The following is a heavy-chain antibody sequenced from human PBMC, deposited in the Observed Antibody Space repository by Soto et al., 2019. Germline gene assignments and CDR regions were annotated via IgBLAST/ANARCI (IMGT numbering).Heavy chain of an antibody. Sequence: LSLTCTVSGGSVSSTSYYWTWIRQPPGKGLEWIGYIHYSGSTNYNPSLQSRATISVDTSKNHFSLELTSVTAADTAVYYCARSREFDYWSQGTLVTVSS. CDR3: ARSREFDY. J-gene: IGHJ4*02. V-gene: IGHV4-61*01. CDR1: GGSVSSTSYY. CDR2: IHYSGST.